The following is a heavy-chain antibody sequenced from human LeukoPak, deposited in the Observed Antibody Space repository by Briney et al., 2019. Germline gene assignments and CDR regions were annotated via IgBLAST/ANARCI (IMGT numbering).Heavy chain of an antibody. CDR1: GGSISSGGYY. CDR2: IYYSGST. J-gene: IGHJ3*02. CDR3: ARGPGDAFDI. Sequence: TSETLSLTCTVSGGSISSGGYYWSWIRQHPGKGLEWIGYIYYSGSTYYNPSLKSRVTISVDTSKNQFSLKLSSVTAADTAVYYCARGPGDAFDIWGQGTMVTVSS. V-gene: IGHV4-31*03.